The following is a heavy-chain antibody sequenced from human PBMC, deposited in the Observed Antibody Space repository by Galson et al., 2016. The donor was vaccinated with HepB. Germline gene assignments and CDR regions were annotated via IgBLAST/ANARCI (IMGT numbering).Heavy chain of an antibody. CDR1: GFTFNNYA. CDR2: ISGGGSRT. Sequence: SLRLSCAASGFTFNNYAMSWVRQAPGKGLEWVSVISGGGSRTHYADSVKGRFTISRDNSENTLYLQMNSLRAEDTAVYYCAGRSLLTDRGPWAFWDWGQGTLVTVSS. V-gene: IGHV3-23*01. CDR3: AGRSLLTDRGPWAFWD. J-gene: IGHJ4*02. D-gene: IGHD7-27*01.